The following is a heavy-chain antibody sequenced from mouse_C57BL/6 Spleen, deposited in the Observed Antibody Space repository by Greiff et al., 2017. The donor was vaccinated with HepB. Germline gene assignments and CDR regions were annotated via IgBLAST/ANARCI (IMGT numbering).Heavy chain of an antibody. D-gene: IGHD1-1*01. CDR3: AIYYGSPWYFDV. J-gene: IGHJ1*03. CDR2: ISSGSSTI. V-gene: IGHV5-17*01. Sequence: EVKVVESGGGLVKPGGSLKLSCAASGFTFSDYGMHWVRQAPEKGLEWVAYISSGSSTIYYADTVKGRFTISRDNAKNTLFLQMTSLRSEDTAMYYCAIYYGSPWYFDVWGTGTTVTVSS. CDR1: GFTFSDYG.